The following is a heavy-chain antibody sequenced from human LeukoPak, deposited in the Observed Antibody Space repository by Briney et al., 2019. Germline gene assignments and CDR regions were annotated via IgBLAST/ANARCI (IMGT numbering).Heavy chain of an antibody. V-gene: IGHV3-30*02. D-gene: IGHD1-26*01. CDR2: IRYDGSNK. Sequence: GESLRLSCAASGFTFSSYGMHWVRQAPGKGLEWVAFIRYDGSNKYYADSVKGRFTISRDNSKNTLYLQMNSLRAEDTAVYYCAKDGGRGWELTFDPWGQGTLVTVSS. CDR1: GFTFSSYG. J-gene: IGHJ5*02. CDR3: AKDGGRGWELTFDP.